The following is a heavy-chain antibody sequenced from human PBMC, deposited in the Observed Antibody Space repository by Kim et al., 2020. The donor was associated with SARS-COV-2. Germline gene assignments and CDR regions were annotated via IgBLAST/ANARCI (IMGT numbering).Heavy chain of an antibody. CDR3: ARDCGSGSHYTYGMDV. J-gene: IGHJ6*02. CDR1: GYTFTSYY. CDR2: INPSGGST. D-gene: IGHD3-10*01. Sequence: ASVKVSCKASGYTFTSYYMHWVRQAPGQGLEWMGIINPSGGSTSYAQKFQGRVTMTRDTSTSTVYMELSSLRSEDTAVYYCARDCGSGSHYTYGMDVWGHGTTVTVFS. V-gene: IGHV1-46*01.